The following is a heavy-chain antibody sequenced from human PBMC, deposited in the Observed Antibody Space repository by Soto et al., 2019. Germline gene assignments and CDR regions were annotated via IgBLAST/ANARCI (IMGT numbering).Heavy chain of an antibody. CDR2: MNPNSGNT. D-gene: IGHD2-8*01. CDR1: GYTFTSYD. J-gene: IGHJ4*02. V-gene: IGHV1-8*01. Sequence: GASVKVSCKASGYTFTSYDFNWVRQATGQGLEWMGWMNPNSGNTGYAQKFQGRVTMTRNTSISTAYMELSSLRSEDTAVYYCARGRSERYPPGYCTNGVCYVDYWGQGTLVTVSS. CDR3: ARGRSERYPPGYCTNGVCYVDY.